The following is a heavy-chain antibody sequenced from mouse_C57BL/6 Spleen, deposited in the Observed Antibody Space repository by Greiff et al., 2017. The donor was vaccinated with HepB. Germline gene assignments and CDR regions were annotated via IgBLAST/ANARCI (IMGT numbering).Heavy chain of an antibody. CDR3: APLYLSPEGYLDV. CDR2: IDPEDGET. V-gene: IGHV14-2*01. J-gene: IGHJ1*03. D-gene: IGHD5-1*01. CDR1: GFNIKDYY. Sequence: EVKLQQSGAELVKPGASVKLSCTASGFNIKDYYMHWVKQRTEQGLEWIGRIDPEDGETKYAPKFQGKATITADTSSNTAYLQLSSLTSEDTAVYYCAPLYLSPEGYLDVWGTGTTVTVSS.